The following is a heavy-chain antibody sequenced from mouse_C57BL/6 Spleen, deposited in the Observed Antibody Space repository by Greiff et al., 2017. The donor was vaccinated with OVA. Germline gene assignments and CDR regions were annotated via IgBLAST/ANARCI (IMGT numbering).Heavy chain of an antibody. CDR1: GFSLTSYG. Sequence: VKLQESGPGLVQPSQSLSITCTVSGFSLTSYGVHWVRQSPGKGLEWLGVIWRGGSTDYNAAFMSRLSITKDNSKSQVFFKMNSLQADDTAIYYCAKNPNWDVGYAMDYWGQGTSVTVSS. CDR3: AKNPNWDVGYAMDY. D-gene: IGHD4-1*01. V-gene: IGHV2-5*01. CDR2: IWRGGST. J-gene: IGHJ4*01.